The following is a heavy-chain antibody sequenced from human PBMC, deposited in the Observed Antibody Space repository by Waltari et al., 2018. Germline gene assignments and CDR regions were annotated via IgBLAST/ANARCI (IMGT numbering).Heavy chain of an antibody. J-gene: IGHJ4*02. CDR3: VRGYPDIVATISDY. Sequence: QLQLQESGPGLVKPSETLSLTCTVSRSSIRNNNYYWGWVRQPPGKGLEWIGSFYKRGTTYYYPSLKVRVTISVYTSNNQFSLKLNSVTAADTAVYYCVRGYPDIVATISDYWGQGTLVIVSS. CDR1: RSSIRNNNYY. CDR2: FYKRGTT. D-gene: IGHD5-12*01. V-gene: IGHV4-39*07.